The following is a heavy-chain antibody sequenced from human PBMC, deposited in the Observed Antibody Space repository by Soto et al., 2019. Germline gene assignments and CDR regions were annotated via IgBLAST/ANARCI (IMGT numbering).Heavy chain of an antibody. CDR1: GTSISSAFW. V-gene: IGHV4-4*02. Sequence: PSDTLSLTCVVSGTSISSAFWWTWVRQAPGKGLEWIGEIYHSGTTNYNPSLKSRLTISVDKSKNQFSLKLSSVTAADTAVYYCGGGGWGVRGSRPASAFHYWGQGTLVTVSS. J-gene: IGHJ4*02. D-gene: IGHD1-26*01. CDR2: IYHSGTT. CDR3: GGGGWGVRGSRPASAFHY.